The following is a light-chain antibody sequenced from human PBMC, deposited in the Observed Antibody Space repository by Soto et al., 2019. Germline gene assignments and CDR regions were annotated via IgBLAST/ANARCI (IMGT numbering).Light chain of an antibody. Sequence: EIVMTQSPATLSVSPGERAPLSCRASQSISNNLSWYQHKPGQAPRLLIFGASTRATGIPARFSGSGSGTEFTLALSSLQSEDFAVYYCQQYNDWPWTLGQWTQVEIK. CDR1: QSISNN. J-gene: IGKJ1*01. CDR2: GAS. CDR3: QQYNDWPWT. V-gene: IGKV3-15*01.